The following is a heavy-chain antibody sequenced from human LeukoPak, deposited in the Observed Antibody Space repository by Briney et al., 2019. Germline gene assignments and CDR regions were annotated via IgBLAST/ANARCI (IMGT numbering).Heavy chain of an antibody. CDR3: ARGGYYYDSSGYCSY. CDR2: INPNSGGT. V-gene: IGHV1-2*02. J-gene: IGHJ4*02. CDR1: GYTFTGYY. D-gene: IGHD3-22*01. Sequence: ASVKVSCKASGYTFTGYYMHWVRQAPGQGLEWMGWINPNSGGTKYAQKFQGRVTMTRDTSTSTAYMELSRLRSDDTAVYYCARGGYYYDSSGYCSYWGQGTLVTVSS.